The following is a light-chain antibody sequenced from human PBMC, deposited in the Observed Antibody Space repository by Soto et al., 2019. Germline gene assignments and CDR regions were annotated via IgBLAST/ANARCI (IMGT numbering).Light chain of an antibody. CDR2: DAS. CDR1: QSIGTY. CDR3: QQRGNWPPT. V-gene: IGKV3-11*01. Sequence: EIVLTQSPATLSLSPGDRATLFCRASQSIGTYLAWYQQKSGQAPRLLIYDASNRATGIPARFSGGGSGTDFILTVSSLEPEDFAVYYCQQRGNWPPTFGQGTKLEI. J-gene: IGKJ2*01.